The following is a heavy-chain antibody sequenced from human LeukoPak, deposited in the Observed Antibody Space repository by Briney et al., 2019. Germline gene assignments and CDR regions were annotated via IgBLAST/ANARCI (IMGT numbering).Heavy chain of an antibody. D-gene: IGHD3-10*01. Sequence: SETLSLTCAVYGGSFSGYYWGWIRQPPGKGLEWIGEINHSGSSNYKPSLKSRVTISVDTCKNQFSLKLSSVTAADTAVYYCARGFRIIRGVFISFRVFDIWGPGTMVTVSS. J-gene: IGHJ3*02. CDR2: INHSGSS. CDR3: ARGFRIIRGVFISFRVFDI. CDR1: GGSFSGYY. V-gene: IGHV4-34*01.